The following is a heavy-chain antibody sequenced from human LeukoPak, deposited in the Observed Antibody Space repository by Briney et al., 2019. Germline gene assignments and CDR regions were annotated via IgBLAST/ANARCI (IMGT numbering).Heavy chain of an antibody. CDR1: GGSFSGYY. V-gene: IGHV4-34*01. Sequence: KPSETLSLTCAVYGGSFSGYYWSWIRQPPGKGLEWIGEINHSGSTNYNPSLKSRVTISVDTSKNQFSLKLSSVTAADTAVYYCARISPRALKPFDYWGQGTLVTVSS. J-gene: IGHJ4*02. CDR2: INHSGST. CDR3: ARISPRALKPFDY.